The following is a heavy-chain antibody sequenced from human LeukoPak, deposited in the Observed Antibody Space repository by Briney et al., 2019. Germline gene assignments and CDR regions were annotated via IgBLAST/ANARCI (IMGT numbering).Heavy chain of an antibody. Sequence: SETLSLTCAVYGVSFSGYYWSWIRQPPGKGLEWIGEINHSGSTNYNPSLKSRVTISVDTSKNQFSLKLSSVTAADTAVYYCARVVRDIVVVPAAMGFDYWGQGTLVTVSS. CDR1: GVSFSGYY. V-gene: IGHV4-34*01. D-gene: IGHD2-2*01. CDR3: ARVVRDIVVVPAAMGFDY. J-gene: IGHJ4*02. CDR2: INHSGST.